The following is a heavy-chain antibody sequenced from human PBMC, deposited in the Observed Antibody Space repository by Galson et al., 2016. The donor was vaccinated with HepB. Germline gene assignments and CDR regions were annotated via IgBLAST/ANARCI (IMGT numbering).Heavy chain of an antibody. Sequence: SCKASGYILTDYGISWVRRAPGQGLEWMGWISAINGNTKYAQKVQGRVTMTADTSTNTAYMELRTLGFDDTAVYYCARDSGSSWSYWGQGTLVTVSS. CDR2: ISAINGNT. J-gene: IGHJ4*02. CDR3: ARDSGSSWSY. V-gene: IGHV1-18*01. CDR1: GYILTDYG. D-gene: IGHD6-13*01.